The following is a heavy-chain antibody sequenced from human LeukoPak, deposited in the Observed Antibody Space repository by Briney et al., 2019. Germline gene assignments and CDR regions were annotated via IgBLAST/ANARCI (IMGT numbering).Heavy chain of an antibody. J-gene: IGHJ1*01. D-gene: IGHD6-6*01. V-gene: IGHV1-46*01. CDR3: ARPDSTSSRSYFPY. Sequence: ASVKVSCKASGYPFINYYIHWVRQAPGQGLEWMGTIHPGRDTTTYAQNFRGRVTMTRDTSTRTVHMELNSLKSEDTAVYYCARPDSTSSRSYFPYWGQGTLVTVSS. CDR2: IHPGRDTT. CDR1: GYPFINYY.